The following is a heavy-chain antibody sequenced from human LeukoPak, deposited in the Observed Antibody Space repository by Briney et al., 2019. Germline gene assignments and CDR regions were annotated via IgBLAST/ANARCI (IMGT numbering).Heavy chain of an antibody. J-gene: IGHJ3*02. CDR2: IYPGESDT. Sequence: GGSLKISFKGSGYSFTSYWIGWVRPMPGKGVEWRGIIYPGESDTRYSPSFQGQVTISADKSISTAYLQWSSLKASDTAMYYCARRYEELLFVPVIGAFDIWGQGTMVTVSS. V-gene: IGHV5-51*01. D-gene: IGHD1-26*01. CDR1: GYSFTSYW. CDR3: ARRYEELLFVPVIGAFDI.